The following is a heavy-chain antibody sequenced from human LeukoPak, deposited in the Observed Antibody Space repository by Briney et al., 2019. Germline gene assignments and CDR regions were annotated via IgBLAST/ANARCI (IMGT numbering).Heavy chain of an antibody. J-gene: IGHJ4*02. D-gene: IGHD4-23*01. CDR1: GYSFTSYW. CDR3: ARAPGSLMTTVVTPGFDY. CDR2: IYPGDSDT. V-gene: IGHV5-51*01. Sequence: GESLXISCKGSGYSFTSYWIGWVRQMPGKGLEWMGIIYPGDSDTRYSPSFQGQVTISADKSISTAYLQWSSLKASDTAMYYCARAPGSLMTTVVTPGFDYWGQGTLVTVSS.